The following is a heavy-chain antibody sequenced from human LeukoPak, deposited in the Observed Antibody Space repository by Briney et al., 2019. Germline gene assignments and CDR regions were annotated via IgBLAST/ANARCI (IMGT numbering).Heavy chain of an antibody. CDR3: ARVVPTVTPV. CDR2: IKQDGSET. Sequence: GGSLRLSCAASGFTFSRYWMSWVRQAPGKGLEWVANIKQDGSETYYVDSVTGRFTISRDNAKNSLYLQMNSLRAEDTAVYYCARVVPTVTPVWGQGTLVTVSS. V-gene: IGHV3-7*04. CDR1: GFTFSRYW. J-gene: IGHJ4*02. D-gene: IGHD4-17*01.